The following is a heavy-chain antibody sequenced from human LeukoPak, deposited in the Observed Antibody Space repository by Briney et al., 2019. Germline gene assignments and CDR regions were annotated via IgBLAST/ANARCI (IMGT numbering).Heavy chain of an antibody. V-gene: IGHV3-48*03. CDR2: ISSTSYSI. D-gene: IGHD7-27*01. CDR3: ATSLGPRDY. CDR1: GFTFRSYE. Sequence: AGGSLRLSCATSGFTFRSYEANWVRQAPGKGLEWISYISSTSYSIYYADSVRGRFTISRDNAKSALYLQMDSLRVEDTGLHYCATSLGPRDYWGQGILVTVSS. J-gene: IGHJ4*02.